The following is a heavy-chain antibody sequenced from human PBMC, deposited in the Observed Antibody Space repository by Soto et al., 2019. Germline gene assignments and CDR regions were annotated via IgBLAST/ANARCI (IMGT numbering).Heavy chain of an antibody. V-gene: IGHV3-64*01. J-gene: IGHJ4*02. Sequence: GGSLRLSCVASGFTFSSHDMHWVRQAPGKGLEYVSSISSNGGTTYYGNSVKGRFTISRDNSKNTLYLQMGSLRAEDMAVYYCVRRVSGNYDYWGQGTLVTVSS. CDR1: GFTFSSHD. CDR3: VRRVSGNYDY. CDR2: ISSNGGTT. D-gene: IGHD1-7*01.